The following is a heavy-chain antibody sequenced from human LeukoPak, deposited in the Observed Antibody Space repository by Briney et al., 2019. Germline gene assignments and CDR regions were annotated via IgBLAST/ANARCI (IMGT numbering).Heavy chain of an antibody. CDR1: GGPFSSYA. CDR2: IIPIFGTA. J-gene: IGHJ4*02. CDR3: ASARVGASVYFDY. V-gene: IGHV1-69*01. Sequence: SVKVSCKASGGPFSSYAISWVRQAPGQGLEWMGGIIPIFGTANYAQKFQGRVTITADESTSTAYMELSSLRSEDTAVYYCASARVGASVYFDYWGQGTLVTVSS. D-gene: IGHD1-26*01.